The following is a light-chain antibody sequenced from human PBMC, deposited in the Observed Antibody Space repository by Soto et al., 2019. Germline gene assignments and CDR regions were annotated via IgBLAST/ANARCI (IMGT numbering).Light chain of an antibody. CDR1: PSVSNS. CDR2: DAS. V-gene: IGKV3-11*01. CDR3: QQRNKWPPVT. J-gene: IGKJ4*01. Sequence: ESVLTQSPATLSLSPGERATLSCRASPSVSNSLAWYQHKPGQAPRLLIYDASNRATGVPTRFSGSGSGTDFNLNISSLEPEDFAVYYCQQRNKWPPVTFGGGTRVEIK.